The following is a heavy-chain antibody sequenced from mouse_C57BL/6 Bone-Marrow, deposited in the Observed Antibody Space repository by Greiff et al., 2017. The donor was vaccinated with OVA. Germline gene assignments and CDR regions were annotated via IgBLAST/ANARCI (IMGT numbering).Heavy chain of an antibody. V-gene: IGHV1-87*01. Sequence: QVQLQQSGPELARPWASVKISCQAFYTFSRRVHFAIRDTNYWMQWVKQRPGQGLEWIGAIYPGNGDTRYNQKFKGKATLTADKSSSTAYMQLSSLTSEDSAVYYCAGLWTRANYYGSPPWYVDVWGTGTTVTVSS. D-gene: IGHD1-1*01. CDR2: GQGLEWIG. J-gene: IGHJ1*03. CDR3: SEDSAVYYCAGLWTRANYYGSPPWYVDV. CDR1: YTFSRRVH.